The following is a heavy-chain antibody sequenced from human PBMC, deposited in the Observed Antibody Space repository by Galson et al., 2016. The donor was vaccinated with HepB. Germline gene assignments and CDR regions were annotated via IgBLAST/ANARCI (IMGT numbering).Heavy chain of an antibody. V-gene: IGHV3-48*01. CDR3: LRLVGYSYAMDV. CDR1: GFTFSNYG. CDR2: ISSGSLTI. D-gene: IGHD2-8*02. J-gene: IGHJ6*02. Sequence: SLRLSCAASGFTFSNYGMHWVRQAPGKGLEWVSYISSGSLTIYYADSVKGRFTISRDNAKNSLYLHMNTPRAEDTAVYYCLRLVGYSYAMDVWGQGTTVTVSS.